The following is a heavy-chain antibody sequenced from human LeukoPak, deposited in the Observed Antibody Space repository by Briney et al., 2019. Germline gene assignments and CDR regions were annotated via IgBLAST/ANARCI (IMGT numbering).Heavy chain of an antibody. D-gene: IGHD6-13*01. V-gene: IGHV5-51*01. Sequence: LGESLKISCKGSGYSFTDHWIGWVRQMPGKGLEWMGIIYPGDSDTRYSPSFQRQVTISADKSISTAYLQWSSLKASDTAMYYCASTLAAAGGEDFDYWGQGTLVTVSS. CDR2: IYPGDSDT. J-gene: IGHJ4*02. CDR3: ASTLAAAGGEDFDY. CDR1: GYSFTDHW.